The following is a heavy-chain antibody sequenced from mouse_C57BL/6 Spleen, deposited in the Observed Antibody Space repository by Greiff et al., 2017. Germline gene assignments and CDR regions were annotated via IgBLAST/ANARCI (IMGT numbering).Heavy chain of an antibody. J-gene: IGHJ2*01. D-gene: IGHD1-1*01. Sequence: VQLQQPGAELVRPGASVKLSCTASGFNIKDDYMHWVKQRPEQGLEWIGWIDPENGDTEYASKFQGKATITADTSSNTAYLQLSSLTSEDTAVYYCTSRYHYYGSSYYDWGKGATRTVSS. CDR3: TSRYHYYGSSYYD. CDR1: GFNIKDDY. V-gene: IGHV14-4*01. CDR2: IDPENGDT.